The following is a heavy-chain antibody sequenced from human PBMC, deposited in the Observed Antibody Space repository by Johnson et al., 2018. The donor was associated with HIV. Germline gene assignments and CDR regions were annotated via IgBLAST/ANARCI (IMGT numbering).Heavy chain of an antibody. Sequence: QVQLVESGGGVVQPGRYLRLSCAASGFTFSSYAMHWVRQAPGKGLEWVAVISYDGSKKYYADSVKGRFTISRDNAKNSLYLQMNSLRAEDTAVYYCATARRAIDVWGQGTMATVSS. D-gene: IGHD6-6*01. CDR1: GFTFSSYA. J-gene: IGHJ3*01. CDR3: ATARRAIDV. CDR2: ISYDGSKK. V-gene: IGHV3-30-3*01.